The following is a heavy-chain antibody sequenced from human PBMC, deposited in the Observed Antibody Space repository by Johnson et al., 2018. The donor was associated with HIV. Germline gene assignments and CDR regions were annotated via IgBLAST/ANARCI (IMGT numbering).Heavy chain of an antibody. J-gene: IGHJ3*02. CDR2: ISYDGSNK. CDR1: GFTFRSYA. D-gene: IGHD6-19*01. V-gene: IGHV3-30-3*01. Sequence: QVKLVESGGGLVQPGGSLRLSCAASGFTFRSYAMHWVRQAPGKGLEWVAVISYDGSNKYYGDSGKGRFSISRDNSKNTLALQMNSLRAEDTAVYYCAGGNSGWYGIDAFDIWGQGTVVTVSS. CDR3: AGGNSGWYGIDAFDI.